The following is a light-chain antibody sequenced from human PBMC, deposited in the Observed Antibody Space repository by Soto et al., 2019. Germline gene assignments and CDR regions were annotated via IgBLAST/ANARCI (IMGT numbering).Light chain of an antibody. CDR2: KAS. Sequence: DIQMTQSPSTLSASVGDRVTITCRASQRISNSLAWYQQKPGKAPNLLIYKASTLESWVPSRFSGSGSGTEFTLTISSLQPDDFATYYCQQYISFPTFGQGTKVEVK. V-gene: IGKV1-5*03. CDR3: QQYISFPT. CDR1: QRISNS. J-gene: IGKJ1*01.